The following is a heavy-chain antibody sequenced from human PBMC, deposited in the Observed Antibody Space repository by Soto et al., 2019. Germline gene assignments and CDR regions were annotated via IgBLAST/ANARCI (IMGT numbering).Heavy chain of an antibody. D-gene: IGHD3-22*01. V-gene: IGHV3-21*06. CDR1: GFSFRSYY. Sequence: PGGSLRLSCAASGFSFRSYYMNWVRQAPGRGLEWVSSISPSSSFLSYADSLKGRFTISRDNAKSSVNLQMNSLRAEDTAVYYRARGVMGNSYDSSGFDYWGQGALVTVSS. J-gene: IGHJ4*02. CDR3: ARGVMGNSYDSSGFDY. CDR2: ISPSSSFL.